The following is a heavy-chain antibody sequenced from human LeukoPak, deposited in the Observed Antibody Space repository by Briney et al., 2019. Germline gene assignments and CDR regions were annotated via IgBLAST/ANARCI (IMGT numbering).Heavy chain of an antibody. Sequence: ASVRVSCKASGYTFTSYDINWVRQATGQGLEWMGWMNPNSGNTGYAQKFQGRVTMTRNTSISTAYMELRSLSSQDTAVYYCARGRYDYVWGSYYNWFDPWGQGTLVTVSS. CDR1: GYTFTSYD. CDR3: ARGRYDYVWGSYYNWFDP. CDR2: MNPNSGNT. J-gene: IGHJ5*02. D-gene: IGHD3-16*01. V-gene: IGHV1-8*01.